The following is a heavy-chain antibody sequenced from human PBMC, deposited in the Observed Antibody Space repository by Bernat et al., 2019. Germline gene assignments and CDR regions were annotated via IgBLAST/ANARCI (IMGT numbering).Heavy chain of an antibody. CDR3: TRDGGGGAFDI. CDR1: GFTFGDYA. D-gene: IGHD3-16*01. V-gene: IGHV3-49*05. CDR2: TGTEAYGGTT. J-gene: IGHJ3*02. Sequence: EVQLVESGGGLVKPGRSLTLSCTTSGFTFGDYAMSWFRQAPGKGLEWVGFTGTEAYGGTTEYAASVKGRFTISRDDSKSIAYLQMNSLETEDTAVYYCTRDGGGGAFDIWGQGTLVTVSS.